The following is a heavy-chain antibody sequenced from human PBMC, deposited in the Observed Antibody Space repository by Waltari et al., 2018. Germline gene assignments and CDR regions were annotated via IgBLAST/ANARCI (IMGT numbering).Heavy chain of an antibody. CDR2: IYYNGNT. D-gene: IGHD2-15*01. CDR3: ARDFGYSSAD. CDR1: GGSISNANYY. V-gene: IGHV4-30-4*01. Sequence: QVRLQESGPGLVKSSQTLSLTCTVRGGSISNANYYWSWSRQSPGKGLEWIGDIYYNGNTNYNPSLKSRITISVDTSKNQFSLKLTSVTAADTAVYYCARDFGYSSADWGQGILVTVSS. J-gene: IGHJ4*02.